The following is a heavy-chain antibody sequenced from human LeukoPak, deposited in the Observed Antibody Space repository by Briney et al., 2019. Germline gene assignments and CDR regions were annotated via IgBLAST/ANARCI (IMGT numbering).Heavy chain of an antibody. D-gene: IGHD4-11*01. CDR3: ARGTVLYGMDV. Sequence: SETLSLTCAVYGGSFSGYYWSWIRQPPGKGLEWIGEINHSGSTNYNPSLKSRVTISVDTSKNQFSLKLSSVTAADTAVYYCARGTVLYGMDVWGQGTTVTVSS. CDR2: INHSGST. CDR1: GGSFSGYY. J-gene: IGHJ6*02. V-gene: IGHV4-34*01.